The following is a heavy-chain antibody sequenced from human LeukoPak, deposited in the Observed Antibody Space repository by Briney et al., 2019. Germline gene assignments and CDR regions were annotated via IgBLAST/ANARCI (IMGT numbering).Heavy chain of an antibody. CDR2: ISGSGGST. J-gene: IGHJ3*02. V-gene: IGHV3-23*01. CDR3: AKRFTMIVVVSDAFDI. CDR1: GFTFSSYA. Sequence: PGGSLRLSCAASGFTFSSYAMSWVRQAPGKGLEWVSAISGSGGSTYYADSVKGRFTISRDNSKNTLYLQMNSLRAEDTAVYYCAKRFTMIVVVSDAFDIWGQGTMVTVSS. D-gene: IGHD3-22*01.